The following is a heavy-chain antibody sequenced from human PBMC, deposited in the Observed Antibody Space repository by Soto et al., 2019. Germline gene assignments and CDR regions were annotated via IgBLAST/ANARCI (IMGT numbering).Heavy chain of an antibody. J-gene: IGHJ4*02. Sequence: GRSMRVSWAAAGCTFSNYTMRWVRQTPGKGLEWVADISDDGGNKYYADSVKGRFTISRDNSKNTLYLQMNNLRAEDTAVYYCAKDTRNTVSHVDYWGQGTLVTVPQ. CDR2: ISDDGGNK. V-gene: IGHV3-30-3*01. CDR3: AKDTRNTVSHVDY. CDR1: GCTFSNYT. D-gene: IGHD4-4*01.